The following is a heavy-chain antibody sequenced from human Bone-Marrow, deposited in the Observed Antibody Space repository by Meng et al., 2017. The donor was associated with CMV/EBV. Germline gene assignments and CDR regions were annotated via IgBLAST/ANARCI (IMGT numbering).Heavy chain of an antibody. D-gene: IGHD2/OR15-2a*01. J-gene: IGHJ6*02. CDR2: INWNGGST. Sequence: GESLKISCAASGFTVSSNYMSWVRQAPGKGLEWVSGINWNGGSTGYADSVKGRFTISRDNAKNSLYLQMNSLRAEDTAVYYCARCNSQVNYYYYGMDVWGQGTTVTVSS. CDR1: GFTVSSNY. V-gene: IGHV3-20*04. CDR3: ARCNSQVNYYYYGMDV.